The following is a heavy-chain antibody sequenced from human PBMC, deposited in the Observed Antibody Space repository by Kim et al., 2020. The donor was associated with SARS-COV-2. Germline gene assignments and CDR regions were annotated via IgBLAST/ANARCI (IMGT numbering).Heavy chain of an antibody. J-gene: IGHJ6*02. V-gene: IGHV1-46*01. CDR1: GYTFTSYY. CDR3: ARVGRVGATWAYGMDV. D-gene: IGHD1-26*01. CDR2: INPSGGST. Sequence: ASVKVSCKASGYTFTSYYMHWVRQAPGQGLEWMGIINPSGGSTSYAQKFQGRVTMTRDTSTSTVYMELSSLRSEDTAVYYCARVGRVGATWAYGMDVWGQGTTVTVSS.